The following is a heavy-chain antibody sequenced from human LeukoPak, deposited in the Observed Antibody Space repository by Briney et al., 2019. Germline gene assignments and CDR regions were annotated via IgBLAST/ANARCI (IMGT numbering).Heavy chain of an antibody. V-gene: IGHV4-30-2*01. J-gene: IGHJ4*02. CDR1: GGSNSSGGYY. CDR3: ARDGIAAAGRAFDY. D-gene: IGHD6-13*01. Sequence: SETLSLTCTVSGGSNSSGGYYWSWIRQPPGKGLEWIGYIYHSGSTYYNPSLKSRVTISVDRSKNQFSLKLSSVTAADTAVYYCARDGIAAAGRAFDYWGQGTLVTVSS. CDR2: IYHSGST.